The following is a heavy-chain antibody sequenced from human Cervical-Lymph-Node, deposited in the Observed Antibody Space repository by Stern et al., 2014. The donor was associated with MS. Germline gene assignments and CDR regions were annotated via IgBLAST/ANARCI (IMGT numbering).Heavy chain of an antibody. V-gene: IGHV1-18*01. J-gene: IGHJ4*02. CDR3: ARDKMHAFDY. D-gene: IGHD2-8*01. CDR2: ISADSGNT. Sequence: QVQLVQSGTEVKKPGASVLVSCKASGYTFTTYGITWVRQAPGQGLEWMGGISADSGNTKYAQKFQDRVTMTRDTTTGTAYMEVRSLRSEDTAVYYCARDKMHAFDYWGQGTQVTVPS. CDR1: GYTFTTYG.